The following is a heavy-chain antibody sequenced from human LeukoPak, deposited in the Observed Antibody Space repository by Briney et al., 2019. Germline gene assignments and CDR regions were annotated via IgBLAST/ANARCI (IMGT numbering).Heavy chain of an antibody. D-gene: IGHD1-1*01. CDR1: GNTFTNYY. CDR3: GRVEVGLGPDY. J-gene: IGHJ4*02. V-gene: IGHV1-46*01. Sequence: GASVKVSCRASGNTFTNYYMHWVRQAPGHGLEWMGIINPSGSGRTYAQKFQGRVTMTRDTSTSTAYMELSSLTSEDTAVYYCGRVEVGLGPDYWGQGTLVTVSS. CDR2: INPSGSGR.